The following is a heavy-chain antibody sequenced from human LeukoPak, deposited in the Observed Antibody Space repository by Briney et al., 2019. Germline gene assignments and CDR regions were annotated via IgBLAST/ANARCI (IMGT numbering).Heavy chain of an antibody. CDR3: ARVSLYYYDSSGYYY. D-gene: IGHD3-22*01. Sequence: ASVKVSCKASGYTFTSYGISWVRQAPGQGLEWMGWISAYNGNTNHAQKLQGRVTMTTDTSTSTAYMELRSLRSDDTAVYYCARVSLYYYDSSGYYYWGQGTLVTVSS. CDR1: GYTFTSYG. CDR2: ISAYNGNT. V-gene: IGHV1-18*01. J-gene: IGHJ4*02.